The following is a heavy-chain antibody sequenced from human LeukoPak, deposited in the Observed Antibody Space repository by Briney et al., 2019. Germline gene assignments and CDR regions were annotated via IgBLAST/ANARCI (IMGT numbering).Heavy chain of an antibody. D-gene: IGHD3/OR15-3a*01. V-gene: IGHV1-8*03. CDR3: ARDWSAGAWTDLDY. CDR1: GYTFTNYD. J-gene: IGHJ4*02. Sequence: GASVKVSCKASGYTFTNYDINWVRQATGQGLEWMGWMNPNSGNTGYAQKFQGRVTITRNTSISTASMELNSLRAEDTAVYYCARDWSAGAWTDLDYWGQETLVTVSS. CDR2: MNPNSGNT.